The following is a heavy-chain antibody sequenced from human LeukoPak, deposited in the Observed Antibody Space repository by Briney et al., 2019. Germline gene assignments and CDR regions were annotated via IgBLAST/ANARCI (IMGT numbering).Heavy chain of an antibody. CDR1: GFTFSSYW. CDR2: IKQDGSEM. Sequence: GGSLRLSCATSGFTFSSYWVTWLRQAPGKGLEWVANIKQDGSEMHYADAVMGRFTISRDNSMNTLYLQMTSLRAEDTAIYYCAKVPYSDYGSGRPPFMDVWGQGTTVAVSS. D-gene: IGHD3-10*01. J-gene: IGHJ6*02. CDR3: AKVPYSDYGSGRPPFMDV. V-gene: IGHV3-7*03.